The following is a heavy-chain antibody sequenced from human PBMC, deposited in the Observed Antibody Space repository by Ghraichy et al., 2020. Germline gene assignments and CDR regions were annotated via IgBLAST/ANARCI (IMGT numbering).Heavy chain of an antibody. V-gene: IGHV1-24*01. CDR1: GYSLTELS. CDR2: FDPEDGEA. CDR3: TTDLQVAGTDYYYYVMDV. Sequence: SVKVSCKVSGYSLTELSMHWVRQAPGKGLEWMGGFDPEDGEAIYAQKFQGRVTMTEDTSTDAAYMELNSLRSEDTAVYYCTTDLQVAGTDYYYYVMDVWGQGTTVTVSS. D-gene: IGHD6-19*01. J-gene: IGHJ6*02.